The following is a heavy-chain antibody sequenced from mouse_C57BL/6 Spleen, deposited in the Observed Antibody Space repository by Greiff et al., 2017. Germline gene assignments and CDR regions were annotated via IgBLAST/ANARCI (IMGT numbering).Heavy chain of an antibody. CDR2: ISDGGSYT. V-gene: IGHV5-4*03. CDR3: ARGAYDGYFFDY. J-gene: IGHJ2*01. D-gene: IGHD2-3*01. CDR1: GFTFSSYA. Sequence: EVMLVESGGGLVKPGGSLKLSCAASGFTFSSYAMSWVRQTPEKRLEWVATISDGGSYTYYPDNVKGRFPISRDNAKNNLYLQMSHLKSEDTAMYYCARGAYDGYFFDYWGQGTTLTVSS.